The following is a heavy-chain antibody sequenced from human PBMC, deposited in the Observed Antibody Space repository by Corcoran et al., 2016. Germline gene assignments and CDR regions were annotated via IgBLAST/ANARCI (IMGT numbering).Heavy chain of an antibody. CDR2: ISAYNGRP. CDR1: GSTFASYG. Sequence: QVQLVQSGAEVKKPGASVKVSFKASGSTFASYGITWVRQAPGQGLEWMGWISAYNGRPNYAREFQGRVTMNTATSTGTVYMELRSLRADDTAVYSGARGGSSCYEIDYWGQGTLVTVSS. CDR3: ARGGSSCYEIDY. D-gene: IGHD6-13*01. J-gene: IGHJ4*02. V-gene: IGHV1-18*01.